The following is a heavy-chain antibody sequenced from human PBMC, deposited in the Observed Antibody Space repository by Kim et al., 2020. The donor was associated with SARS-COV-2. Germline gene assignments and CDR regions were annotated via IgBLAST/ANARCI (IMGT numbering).Heavy chain of an antibody. Sequence: GESLKISCQGSGYTFTDYWIIWVRQMSGKGLEWVGRIDPSDSYVKYNPTFRGHVSISVDKSVNTAYLQWSSLKSSDSDIYYCARHEGTTGTTRPFDHWGQGTLVSVSS. D-gene: IGHD1-7*01. CDR3: ARHEGTTGTTRPFDH. V-gene: IGHV5-10-1*01. J-gene: IGHJ4*02. CDR1: GYTFTDYW. CDR2: IDPSDSYV.